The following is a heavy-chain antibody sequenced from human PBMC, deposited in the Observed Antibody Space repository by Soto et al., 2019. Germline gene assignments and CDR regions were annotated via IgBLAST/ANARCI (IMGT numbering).Heavy chain of an antibody. J-gene: IGHJ4*02. CDR3: AKDSYYYDSSGYYAPSAFDY. CDR2: ISYDGSNK. V-gene: IGHV3-30*18. D-gene: IGHD3-22*01. Sequence: PGGSLRLSXAASGFTFSRYGMHWVRQAPGKGLEWVAVISYDGSNKYYADSVKGRFTISRDNSKNTLYLQMNSLRAEDTAVYYCAKDSYYYDSSGYYAPSAFDYWGQGTLVTVS. CDR1: GFTFSRYG.